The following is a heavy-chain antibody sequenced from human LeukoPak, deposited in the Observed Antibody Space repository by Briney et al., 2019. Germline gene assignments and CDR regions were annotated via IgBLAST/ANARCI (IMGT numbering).Heavy chain of an antibody. CDR3: ARDLNHGFNYYYYGLEV. CDR2: IYFSGNT. V-gene: IGHV4-59*01. CDR1: GDSINSYY. Sequence: KASETLSLTCTVSGDSINSYYWSWIRQPPGKGLEWIGYIYFSGNTKYNPSLENRVTISVDRSKSQFYLTLRSVTAADTAVYFCARDLNHGFNYYYYGLEVWGQGTTVTVSS. D-gene: IGHD3-9*01. J-gene: IGHJ6*02.